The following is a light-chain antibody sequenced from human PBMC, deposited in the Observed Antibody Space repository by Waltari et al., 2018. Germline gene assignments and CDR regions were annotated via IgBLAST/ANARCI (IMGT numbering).Light chain of an antibody. CDR3: MQALRSPYS. CDR1: QSLVYSDGKTY. J-gene: IGKJ2*03. CDR2: LVS. V-gene: IGKV2-40*01. Sequence: DIVMTQTPLSLPVTLGEPASISCRSSQSLVYSDGKTYLDWYLQKPGQSPQLLMYLVSKRASGGPDKFSGSGSGTDFTLKISRVEAEDVGVYYCMQALRSPYSFGQGTKVEIK.